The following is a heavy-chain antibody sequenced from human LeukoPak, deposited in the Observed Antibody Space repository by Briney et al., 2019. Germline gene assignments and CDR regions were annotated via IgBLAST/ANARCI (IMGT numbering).Heavy chain of an antibody. CDR2: IRSKTYGGTA. D-gene: IGHD6-13*01. CDR3: IRADSSTWRGWFDP. V-gene: IGHV3-49*04. J-gene: IGHJ5*01. CDR1: GFTFGDYA. Sequence: PGGSLRLSCKGSGFTFGDYAMNWVRQAPGKGLEWVGFIRSKTYGGTAEYGASVKGRFTLSRDDSKGVAYLQIDSLKTGDTAFYYCIRADSSTWRGWFDPWGQGTLVTVSS.